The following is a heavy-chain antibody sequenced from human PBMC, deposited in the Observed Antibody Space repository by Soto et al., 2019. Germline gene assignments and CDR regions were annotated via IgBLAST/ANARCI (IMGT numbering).Heavy chain of an antibody. D-gene: IGHD6-6*01. Sequence: ASVKVSCKASGGTFSSYAISWVRQAPGQGLEWMGGIIPIFGTANYAQKFQGRVTITADESTSTAYMELSSLRSEDTAVYYCARMYSSSPSTLDYWGQGTLVTVS. CDR2: IIPIFGTA. V-gene: IGHV1-69*13. CDR1: GGTFSSYA. CDR3: ARMYSSSPSTLDY. J-gene: IGHJ4*02.